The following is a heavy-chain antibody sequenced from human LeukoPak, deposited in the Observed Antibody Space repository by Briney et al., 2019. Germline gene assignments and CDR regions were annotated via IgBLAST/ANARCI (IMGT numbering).Heavy chain of an antibody. CDR1: GGTFSIYA. J-gene: IGHJ4*02. Sequence: SVKVSCKASGGTFSIYAISWVRQAPGQGLEWMGGIIPIFGTANYAQKFQGRVTITTDESTSTAYMELSSLRSEDTAAYYCARLDSSGYCSDYWGQGTLVTVSS. CDR2: IIPIFGTA. CDR3: ARLDSSGYCSDY. V-gene: IGHV1-69*05. D-gene: IGHD3-22*01.